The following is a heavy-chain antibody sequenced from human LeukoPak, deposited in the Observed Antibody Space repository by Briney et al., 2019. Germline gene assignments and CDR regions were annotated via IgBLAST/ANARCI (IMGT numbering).Heavy chain of an antibody. V-gene: IGHV3-23*01. CDR3: AKEEISSSIPLITAFDI. CDR1: GFTFSSYA. J-gene: IGHJ3*02. CDR2: ISGSGGST. D-gene: IGHD6-13*01. Sequence: GGSLRLSCAASGFTFSSYAMSWVRQAPGKGLEWVSAISGSGGSTYYADSVKGRFTISRDNSKNTLYLQMNSLRAGDTAVYYCAKEEISSSIPLITAFDIWGQGTMVTVSS.